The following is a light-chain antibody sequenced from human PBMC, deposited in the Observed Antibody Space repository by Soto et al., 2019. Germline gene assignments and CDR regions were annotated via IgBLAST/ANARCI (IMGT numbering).Light chain of an antibody. CDR1: SSNIGSSY. CDR2: RNN. CDR3: ATRDDSLNGRA. Sequence: QSVLTHPPSASGTPGQRVTISCSGSSSNIGSSYVYWYQQLPGTAPKLLIYRNNQRPSGVPDRFSGSKSGTSASLAISGLQSEDEADYYCATRDDSLNGRAFGGGTKLTVL. V-gene: IGLV1-47*01. J-gene: IGLJ2*01.